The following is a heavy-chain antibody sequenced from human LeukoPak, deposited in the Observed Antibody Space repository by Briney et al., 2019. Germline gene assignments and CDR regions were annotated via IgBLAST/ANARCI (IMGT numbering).Heavy chain of an antibody. D-gene: IGHD3-22*01. CDR2: ISSSGSTI. Sequence: PGGSLRLSCAASGFTFSDYYMSWIRQAPGKGLERVSYISSSGSTIYYADSAKGRFTISRDNAKNSLYLQMNSLRAEDTAVYYCARGDIIKYYYDSSGYPDDYWGQGTLVTVSS. V-gene: IGHV3-11*01. CDR1: GFTFSDYY. CDR3: ARGDIIKYYYDSSGYPDDY. J-gene: IGHJ4*02.